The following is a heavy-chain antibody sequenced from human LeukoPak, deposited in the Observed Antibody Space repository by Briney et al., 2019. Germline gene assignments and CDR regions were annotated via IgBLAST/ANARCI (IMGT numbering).Heavy chain of an antibody. CDR3: ARRTKYYEFWKGYYFNY. D-gene: IGHD3-3*01. J-gene: IGHJ4*02. CDR1: GGSISSSIYY. Sequence: PSETLSLTCIVSGGSISSSIYYWAWVRQPPGKGLEWIGTVFYNGATQYRPSLRSRVTISIDTSTNQFSLKLRSVTAADTAVYYCARRTKYYEFWKGYYFNYWGQGTLVTVSS. CDR2: VFYNGAT. V-gene: IGHV4-39*07.